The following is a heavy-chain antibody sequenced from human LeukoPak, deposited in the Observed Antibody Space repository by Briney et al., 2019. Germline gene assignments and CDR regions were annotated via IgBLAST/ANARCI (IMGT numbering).Heavy chain of an antibody. Sequence: PGGSLRLSCAASGFTFSSYAMSWVRQAPGKGLEWVSAISGSGGSTYYADSVRGRFTISRDNSKNTLYLQMNSLRAEDTAVYYCAKEGTPDYDILTGSRTYYYYMDVWGKGTTVTVSS. CDR1: GFTFSSYA. D-gene: IGHD3-9*01. CDR3: AKEGTPDYDILTGSRTYYYYMDV. J-gene: IGHJ6*03. V-gene: IGHV3-23*01. CDR2: ISGSGGST.